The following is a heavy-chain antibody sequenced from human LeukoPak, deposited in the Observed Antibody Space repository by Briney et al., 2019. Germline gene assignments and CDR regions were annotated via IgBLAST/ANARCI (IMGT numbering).Heavy chain of an antibody. CDR2: IYYSGST. D-gene: IGHD5-18*01. CDR1: GGSISSYY. Sequence: SETLSLTCAVYGGSISSYYWSWIRQPPGKGLEWIGHIYYSGSTNYNPSLKSRVTISIDTSKNQFSLRLSSVTAADTAVYYCARGAAGYSYGWGQGTLVTVSS. CDR3: ARGAAGYSYG. V-gene: IGHV4-59*01. J-gene: IGHJ4*02.